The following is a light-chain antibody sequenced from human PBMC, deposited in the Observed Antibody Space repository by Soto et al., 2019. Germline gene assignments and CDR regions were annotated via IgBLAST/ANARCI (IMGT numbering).Light chain of an antibody. CDR2: GAS. CDR1: QSVSSSY. CDR3: QQYSSWPPIT. Sequence: EIVLTQSPATLSLSPGERATLSCRASQSVSSSYLAWYQQKPGQAPRLLIYGASSRATGIPDRFSGSGSGTEFTLTISSLQSEDFAVYYCQQYSSWPPITFGQGTKVDI. J-gene: IGKJ2*01. V-gene: IGKV3-20*01.